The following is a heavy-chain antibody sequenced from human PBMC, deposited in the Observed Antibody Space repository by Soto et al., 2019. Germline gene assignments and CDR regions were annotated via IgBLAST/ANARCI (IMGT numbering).Heavy chain of an antibody. V-gene: IGHV2-5*02. CDR3: ARRRARTDYFDY. J-gene: IGHJ4*02. Sequence: QITLKESGPTLVKPRQTLTVTCTFSGFSLSTSGVGVGWIRQPPGKALEWLALIYWDDDQRYSPSQKSRLTITKDSSKNQVVLTMTNMDPVDTATYFCARRRARTDYFDYWGQGALVTVSS. CDR2: IYWDDDQ. CDR1: GFSLSTSGVG.